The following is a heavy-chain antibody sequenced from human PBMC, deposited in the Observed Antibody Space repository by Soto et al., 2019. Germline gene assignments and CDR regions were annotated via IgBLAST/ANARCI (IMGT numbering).Heavy chain of an antibody. CDR1: GGSISSGGYY. CDR3: ARGGQLWFGEN. V-gene: IGHV4-31*02. J-gene: IGHJ4*02. D-gene: IGHD3-10*01. CDR2: IYYSGST. Sequence: SETLSPTCTVSGGSISSGGYYWSWIRQHPGKGLEWIGYIYYSGSTYYNPSLKSRVTISVDTSKNQFSLKLSSVTAADTAVYYCARGGQLWFGENWGQGTLVTVSS.